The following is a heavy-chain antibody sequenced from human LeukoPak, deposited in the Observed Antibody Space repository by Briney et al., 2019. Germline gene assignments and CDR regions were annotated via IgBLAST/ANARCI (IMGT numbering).Heavy chain of an antibody. CDR2: IYHSGST. CDR1: GGSFSGYY. J-gene: IGHJ4*02. V-gene: IGHV4-34*01. Sequence: PSETLSLTCAVYGGSFSGYYWSWIRQPPGKGLEWVGEIYHSGSTKYNPSLKRRVTISVDTSKNQFSLKLSSVTAADTAVYYCARDLEAANTYYFDYWGQGPMVTVSS. CDR3: ARDLEAANTYYFDY. D-gene: IGHD6-13*01.